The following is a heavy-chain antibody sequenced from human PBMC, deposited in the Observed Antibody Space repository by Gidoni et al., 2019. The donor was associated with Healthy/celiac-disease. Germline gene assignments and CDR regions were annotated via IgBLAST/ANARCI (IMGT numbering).Heavy chain of an antibody. CDR1: GGSISSSSYY. J-gene: IGHJ6*03. Sequence: QLQLQESGPGLVKPSETLSLTCTVSGGSISSSSYYWGWTRQPPGKGLEWIGSIYYSGSTYYNPSLKSRVTISVDTSKNQFSLKLSSVTAADTAVYYCAGLTFPYGGNGDYYMDVWGKGTTVTVSS. CDR2: IYYSGST. V-gene: IGHV4-39*01. CDR3: AGLTFPYGGNGDYYMDV. D-gene: IGHD2-15*01.